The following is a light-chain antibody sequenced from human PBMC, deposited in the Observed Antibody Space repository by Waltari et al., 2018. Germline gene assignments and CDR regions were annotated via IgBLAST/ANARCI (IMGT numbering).Light chain of an antibody. CDR3: QTGGHGTWV. CDR2: VNSDGSH. V-gene: IGLV4-69*01. J-gene: IGLJ3*02. CDR1: SGHSSNI. Sequence: QLVVTQSPSASAPLGASVKLTCTLSSGHSSNIVAWLQQRPEKGPRYLMKVNSDGSHIKGDEIPVRFSGSSSGAERYLTISSLQSDDEADDYCQTGGHGTWVFGGGTTLTVL.